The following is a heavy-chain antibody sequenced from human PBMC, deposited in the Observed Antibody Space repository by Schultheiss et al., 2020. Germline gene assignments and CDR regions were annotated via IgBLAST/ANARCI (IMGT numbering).Heavy chain of an antibody. V-gene: IGHV4-34*01. D-gene: IGHD6-19*01. CDR1: GGSFSGYY. CDR3: ARGPLNVAGTFDY. Sequence: SATLSLTCAVYGGSFSGYYWSWIRQPPGKGLEWIGEINHSGSTNYNPSLKSRVTISVDTSKNQFSLKLSSVTAADTAVYYCARGPLNVAGTFDYWGQGTLVTVAS. J-gene: IGHJ4*02. CDR2: INHSGST.